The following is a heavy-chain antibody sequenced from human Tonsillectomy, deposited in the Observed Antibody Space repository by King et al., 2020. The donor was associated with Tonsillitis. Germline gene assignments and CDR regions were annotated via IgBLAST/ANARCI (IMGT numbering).Heavy chain of an antibody. CDR1: GGSISSISYY. D-gene: IGHD3-10*01. CDR2: MYYSGST. V-gene: IGHV4-39*07. J-gene: IGHJ3*02. CDR3: AGHHHYYDAFDI. Sequence: QLQESGPGLVKPSETLSLTCTVSGGSISSISYYWGWIRQPPGKGLQWIGSMYYSGSTYYNPSLKSRVTISVDTSKNQFSLKLSSVTAADTAVYYCAGHHHYYDAFDIWGQGTMVTVSS.